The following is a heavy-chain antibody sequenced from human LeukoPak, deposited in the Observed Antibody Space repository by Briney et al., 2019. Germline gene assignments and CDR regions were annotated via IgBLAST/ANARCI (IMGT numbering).Heavy chain of an antibody. CDR1: GFTFSSYW. V-gene: IGHV3-74*01. CDR2: INTDESST. J-gene: IGHJ4*02. CDR3: TRDPRRLDY. Sequence: GGSLRLSCAASGFTFSSYWMHWVRQAPGKGLVWVSRINTDESSTSYADSVKGRFTISRDNAKNSLYLQMNSLRAEDTAVYYCTRDPRRLDYWGQGTLVTVSS.